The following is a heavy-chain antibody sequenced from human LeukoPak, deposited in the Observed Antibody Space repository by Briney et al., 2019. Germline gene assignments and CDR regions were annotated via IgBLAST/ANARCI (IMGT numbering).Heavy chain of an antibody. J-gene: IGHJ4*02. CDR3: ARDSYYYDR. CDR2: ITSDRGST. D-gene: IGHD3-22*01. CDR1: GFTFSSYP. V-gene: IGHV3-64*01. Sequence: GGSLRLSCAASGFTFSSYPMHWVRQAPGQRLEYVSAITSDRGSTYYANSVKGRFTISRDNSRNTLYLQMDSLRVEDMAVYYCARDSYYYDRWAQGTLVTVSS.